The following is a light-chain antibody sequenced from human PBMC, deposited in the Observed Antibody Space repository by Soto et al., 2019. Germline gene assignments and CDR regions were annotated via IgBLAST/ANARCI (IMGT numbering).Light chain of an antibody. CDR3: QQDNNWPPWT. Sequence: EIGLTASPSPLYWSXXERATPPSTARQSVSSSYLAWYQQKPGQAPRLLIYGASTRATGIPARFSGSGSGTDFTLTISSFQSEDFAVHYCQQDNNWPPWTVGQGTKVDIK. J-gene: IGKJ1*01. CDR1: QSVSSSY. V-gene: IGKV3D-7*01. CDR2: GAS.